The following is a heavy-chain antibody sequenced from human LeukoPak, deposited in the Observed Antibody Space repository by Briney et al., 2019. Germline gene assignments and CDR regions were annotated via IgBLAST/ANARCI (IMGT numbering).Heavy chain of an antibody. CDR1: GFTFSSYS. Sequence: GGSLRPFCAASGFTFSSYSMNWVRQAPGKGLEWVSFIRSSSSYIYYADSVKGRFTISRDNAKNSLYLQMNSLRAEDTAVYYCARPGIAVAGEFFDYWGQGTLVTVSS. D-gene: IGHD6-19*01. CDR3: ARPGIAVAGEFFDY. J-gene: IGHJ4*02. V-gene: IGHV3-21*01. CDR2: IRSSSSYI.